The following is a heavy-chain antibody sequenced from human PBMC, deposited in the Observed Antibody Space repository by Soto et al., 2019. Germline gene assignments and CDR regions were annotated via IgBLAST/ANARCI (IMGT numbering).Heavy chain of an antibody. CDR3: AKVGGYGKHPFDY. Sequence: PGGSLRLSCAASGFTFSSYAMSWVRQAPGKGLEWVSAISGSGGSTYYADSVKGRFTISRDISKNTLYLQMNSLRAEDTAVYYCAKVGGYGKHPFDYWGQGTLVTVSS. D-gene: IGHD4-17*01. V-gene: IGHV3-23*01. J-gene: IGHJ4*02. CDR1: GFTFSSYA. CDR2: ISGSGGST.